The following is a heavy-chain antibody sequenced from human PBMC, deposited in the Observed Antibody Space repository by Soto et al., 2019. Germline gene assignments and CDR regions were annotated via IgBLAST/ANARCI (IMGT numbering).Heavy chain of an antibody. CDR3: ARLGLSSSRGIDS. J-gene: IGHJ4*02. V-gene: IGHV5-51*01. Sequence: EVQLVQSGAEVKKPGESLKISCRGSGYSFTNYWIGWVRQLPGEGLEWMAIIYPGDSDTRYSPSFQGQVTISADKSISNAYLRWSSLRASDTAMYYWARLGLSSSRGIDSWGLGTLVTVSS. D-gene: IGHD1-1*01. CDR1: GYSFTNYW. CDR2: IYPGDSDT.